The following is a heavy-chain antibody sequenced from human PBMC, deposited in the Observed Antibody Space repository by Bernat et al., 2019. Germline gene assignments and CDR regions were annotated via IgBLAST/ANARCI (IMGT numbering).Heavy chain of an antibody. J-gene: IGHJ4*02. CDR1: GYTFTSYY. D-gene: IGHD3-22*01. CDR2: INPSGGST. CDR3: ARGPNVIVVASFLDY. Sequence: QVQLVQSGAEVKKPGASVKVSCKASGYTFTSYYMHWVRQAPGQGLEWMGIINPSGGSTSYAQKFQGRVTMTRDTSTSTVYMELSSLRSEDMAVYYCARGPNVIVVASFLDYWGQGTLVTVSS. V-gene: IGHV1-46*01.